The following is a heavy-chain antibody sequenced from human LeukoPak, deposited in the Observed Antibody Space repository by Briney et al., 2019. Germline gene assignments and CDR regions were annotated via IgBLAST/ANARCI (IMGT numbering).Heavy chain of an antibody. CDR3: TRVGYIDEGIDY. V-gene: IGHV3-7*04. D-gene: IGHD5-24*01. CDR1: GFPFSSYW. Sequence: GRSLRLSCVASGFPFSSYWKTWVRQAPGKGLEWVANIKQDGSKKSYVDSVKGRFTISRDNAKNSLYLQMNSLRAEDTAIYYCTRVGYIDEGIDYWGQGTLITVSS. J-gene: IGHJ4*02. CDR2: IKQDGSKK.